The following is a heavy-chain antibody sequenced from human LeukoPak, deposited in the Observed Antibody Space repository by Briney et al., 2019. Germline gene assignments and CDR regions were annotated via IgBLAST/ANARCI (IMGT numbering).Heavy chain of an antibody. D-gene: IGHD4-23*01. CDR1: GFTFSSYE. J-gene: IGHJ4*02. V-gene: IGHV3-48*03. CDR2: ISSSGSNI. Sequence: GGSLRLSCAVSGFTFSSYEMNWVRQAPGKGLEWVSYISSSGSNIYYADSVKGRFTISRDNAKNSLYLQMSSLRAEDTAFYYCARGGYGGNDYWGQGTLVTVSS. CDR3: ARGGYGGNDY.